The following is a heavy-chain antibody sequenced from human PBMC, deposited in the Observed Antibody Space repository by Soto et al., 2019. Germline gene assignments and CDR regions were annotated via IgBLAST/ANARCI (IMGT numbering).Heavy chain of an antibody. J-gene: IGHJ3*02. Sequence: QITLKESGPTVVKPTQTLTLTCTFSGFSLTTSGVGVGWIRQPPGKAPEWLALIYWDDDKRYSPSLKSRLTITKDTSKNQVVLTMTNVDPVDTATYYCVHRLWSGYCTISSCFDAFDIWGQGTMVTVSS. CDR3: VHRLWSGYCTISSCFDAFDI. CDR2: IYWDDDK. V-gene: IGHV2-5*02. CDR1: GFSLTTSGVG. D-gene: IGHD2-2*03.